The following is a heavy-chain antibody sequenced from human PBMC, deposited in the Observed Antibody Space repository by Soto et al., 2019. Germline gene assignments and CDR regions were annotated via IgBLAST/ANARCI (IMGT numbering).Heavy chain of an antibody. CDR1: GGSISSSSYY. D-gene: IGHD1-20*01. Sequence: SQTLSLTCTVSGGSISSSSYYWGWIRQPPGKGLEWLGRIYYSGSTYYNPSLKSRVTISVDTSKNQFSLRLSSVTAADTAVYYCARYNWNPYYFDCWGQGTLVTVFS. CDR2: IYYSGST. CDR3: ARYNWNPYYFDC. V-gene: IGHV4-39*01. J-gene: IGHJ4*02.